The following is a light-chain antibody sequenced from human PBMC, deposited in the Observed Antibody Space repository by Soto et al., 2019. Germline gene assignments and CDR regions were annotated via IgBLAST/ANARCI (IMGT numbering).Light chain of an antibody. CDR2: EVS. J-gene: IGLJ1*01. CDR1: SGDVGGYNY. V-gene: IGLV2-8*01. Sequence: QSALTQPPSASGSPGQSVTISCTGTSGDVGGYNYVSWYQQHPGKAPKLMIYEVSKRPSGVPDRFSGSKSGNTASLTVSGLQAGDEADYYCSSYAGSNNLGVFGTGTKVTVL. CDR3: SSYAGSNNLGV.